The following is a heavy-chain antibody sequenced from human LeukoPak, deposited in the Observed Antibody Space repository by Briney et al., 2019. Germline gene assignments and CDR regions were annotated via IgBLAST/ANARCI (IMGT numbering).Heavy chain of an antibody. D-gene: IGHD3-22*01. CDR2: ISYDGSNK. Sequence: GGSLRLSCTASGFIFNDFWMTWVRQAPGKGLEWVAVISYDGSNKYYADSVKGRFTISRDNSKNTLYLQMNSLRAEDTAVYYCAREEVVVISFDYWGQGTLVTVSS. CDR3: AREEVVVISFDY. CDR1: GFIFNDFW. J-gene: IGHJ4*02. V-gene: IGHV3-30-3*01.